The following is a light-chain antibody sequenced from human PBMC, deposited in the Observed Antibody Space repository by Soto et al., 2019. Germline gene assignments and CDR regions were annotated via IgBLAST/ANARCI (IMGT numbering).Light chain of an antibody. J-gene: IGLJ3*02. Sequence: YELTQPPSVSVAPGQTARITCGGNNIGSKSVHWYQQKPGQAPVMVVHDDSDRPSGIPERFSVSNSGNTATLTIIRVEAGDEADFYCQVWDSSSDHPVFGGGTKLTVL. CDR3: QVWDSSSDHPV. V-gene: IGLV3-21*02. CDR2: DDS. CDR1: NIGSKS.